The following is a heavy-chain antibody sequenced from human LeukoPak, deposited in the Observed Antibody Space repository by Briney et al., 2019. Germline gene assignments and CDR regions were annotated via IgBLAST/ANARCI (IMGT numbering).Heavy chain of an antibody. CDR1: GYTFTSYA. D-gene: IGHD1-7*01. V-gene: IGHV1-3*01. CDR3: AREYNWNYGPYYYYDMDV. J-gene: IGHJ6*02. Sequence: ASVKVSCKASGYTFTSYAMHWVRQAPGQRLEWMGWINAGNGNTKYSQKFQGRVTITRDTSASTAYMELSSLRSEDTAVYYCAREYNWNYGPYYYYDMDVWGQGTTVTVSS. CDR2: INAGNGNT.